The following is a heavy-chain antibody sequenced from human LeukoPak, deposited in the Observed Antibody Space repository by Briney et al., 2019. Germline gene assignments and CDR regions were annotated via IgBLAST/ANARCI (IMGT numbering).Heavy chain of an antibody. D-gene: IGHD6-19*01. V-gene: IGHV4-4*07. CDR1: GGSISSYY. CDR2: FYTSGST. CDR3: ARLRGQWLAPYYYYMDV. J-gene: IGHJ6*03. Sequence: SETLSLTCTVSGGSISSYYWSWIRQPAGKGLEWIGRFYTSGSTNYNPSLKSRVTMSVDTSKNQFSLKLSSVTAADTAVYYCARLRGQWLAPYYYYMDVWGKGTTVTVSS.